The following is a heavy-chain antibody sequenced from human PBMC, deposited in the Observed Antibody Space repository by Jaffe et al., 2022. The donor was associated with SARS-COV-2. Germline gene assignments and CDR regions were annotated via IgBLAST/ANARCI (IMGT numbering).Heavy chain of an antibody. CDR2: IYYSGST. V-gene: IGHV4-39*01. D-gene: IGHD3-10*01. CDR1: GGSISSSSYY. Sequence: QLQLQESGPGLVKPSETLSLTCTVSGGSISSSSYYWGWIRQPPGKGLEWIGSIYYSGSTYYNPSLKSRVTISVDTSKNQFSLKLSSVTAADTAVYYCARQTEYYYGSGSYPFDPWGQGTLVTVSS. J-gene: IGHJ5*02. CDR3: ARQTEYYYGSGSYPFDP.